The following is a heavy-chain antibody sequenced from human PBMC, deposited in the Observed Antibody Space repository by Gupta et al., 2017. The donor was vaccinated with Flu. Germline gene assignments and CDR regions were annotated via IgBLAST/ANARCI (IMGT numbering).Heavy chain of an antibody. D-gene: IGHD1-20*01. V-gene: IGHV3-53*01. Sequence: RQAPGKGLEWVSVIYSTGTTYYADSVKGRFTISRDNSRNTLYLQMNSLRAEDTAVYYCARSAYNWNRPYYFDFWGQGTLVTVSS. J-gene: IGHJ4*02. CDR3: ARSAYNWNRPYYFDF. CDR2: IYSTGTT.